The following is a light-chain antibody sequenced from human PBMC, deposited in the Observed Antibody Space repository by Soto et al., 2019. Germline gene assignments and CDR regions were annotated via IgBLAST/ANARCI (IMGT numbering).Light chain of an antibody. Sequence: EVLMTQSPATLSVSPGERATLSCRASQSVGSNLAWYQQKPGQAPRLLIYGASTRATGIPARFSGSGSGTDFPLTISSLQSEDFVVYFCQQYNDWPGTFGQGTKVEVK. CDR2: GAS. V-gene: IGKV3-15*01. J-gene: IGKJ1*01. CDR3: QQYNDWPGT. CDR1: QSVGSN.